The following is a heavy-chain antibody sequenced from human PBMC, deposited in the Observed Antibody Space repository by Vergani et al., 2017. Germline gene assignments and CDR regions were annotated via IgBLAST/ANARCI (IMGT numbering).Heavy chain of an antibody. CDR3: ARGGITMVRGVIPYYYGMDV. J-gene: IGHJ6*02. V-gene: IGHV4-30-4*01. D-gene: IGHD3-10*01. CDR1: GGSISSGDYY. Sequence: QLQLQESGPGLVKPSETLSLTCTVSGGSISSGDYYWSWIRQPPGKGLEWIGYIYYSGSTYYNPSLKSRVTISVDTSKNQFSLKLSSVTAADTAVYYCARGGITMVRGVIPYYYGMDVWGQGTTVTVSS. CDR2: IYYSGST.